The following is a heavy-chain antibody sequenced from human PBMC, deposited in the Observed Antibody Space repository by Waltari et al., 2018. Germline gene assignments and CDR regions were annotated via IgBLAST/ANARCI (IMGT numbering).Heavy chain of an antibody. CDR2: MIPIFATA. V-gene: IGHV1-69*05. Sequence: KKPGSSVKVSCKASGAPFSSYAISWVRPAPGQGLEWMGGMIPIFATANYAQKFQGRVTITTDESTSTAYMELSSLRSEDTAVYYCARDLAAAGRGFDYWGQGTLVTVSS. CDR1: GAPFSSYA. J-gene: IGHJ4*02. D-gene: IGHD6-13*01. CDR3: ARDLAAAGRGFDY.